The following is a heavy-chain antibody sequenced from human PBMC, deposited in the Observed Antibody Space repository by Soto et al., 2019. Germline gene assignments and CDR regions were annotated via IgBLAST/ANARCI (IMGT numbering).Heavy chain of an antibody. CDR3: ARTREDDSSRYFGRTFAY. Sequence: SGPTLVNPTQTLTLTCTFSGFSLTTSGMCVSWIRQPPGKPLEWLALVDWDDDKYYSASLKTRLTISKDSSKKQVVLTMTNMDPADTATYYCARTREDDSSRYFGRTFAYRGQGTLVTAPQ. CDR1: GFSLTTSGMC. J-gene: IGHJ4*02. D-gene: IGHD3-22*01. CDR2: VDWDDDK. V-gene: IGHV2-70*01.